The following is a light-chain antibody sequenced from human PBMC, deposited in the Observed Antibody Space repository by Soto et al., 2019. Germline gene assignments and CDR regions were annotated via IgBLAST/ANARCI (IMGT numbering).Light chain of an antibody. CDR1: QGIRKD. CDR2: AAS. J-gene: IGKJ1*01. CDR3: LQHNSYPWT. V-gene: IGKV1-17*02. Sequence: DIQMTQSPSSLSASVGDRVTITCRASQGIRKDLGWYQQKPGKAPKGLIFAASSLQSGVPSRFSGSGFGTEFTLTLSNLQPEDSATYYCLQHNSYPWTFGQGTKVEIK.